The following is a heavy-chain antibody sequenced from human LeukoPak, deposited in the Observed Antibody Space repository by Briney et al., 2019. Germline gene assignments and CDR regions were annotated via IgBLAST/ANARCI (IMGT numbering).Heavy chain of an antibody. CDR1: GGSISSHY. CDR2: IYYSGST. V-gene: IGHV4-59*11. CDR3: ARVGNTVTRPYYYYDLDV. J-gene: IGHJ6*03. D-gene: IGHD4-11*01. Sequence: SETLSLTCTVSGGSISSHYWSWIRQPPGKGLEWIGYIYYSGSTNYNPSLKSRVTISVDTSKNQFSLKLSSVTAADTAVYYCARVGNTVTRPYYYYDLDVWGKGTTVTVSS.